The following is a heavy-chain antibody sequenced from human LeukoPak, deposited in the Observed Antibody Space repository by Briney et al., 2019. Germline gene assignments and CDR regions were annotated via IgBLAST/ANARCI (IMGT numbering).Heavy chain of an antibody. V-gene: IGHV3-30*02. J-gene: IGHJ4*02. Sequence: GGSLRLSCAASGFTFSSYSMNWVRQAPGKGLEWVAFIQYDGSNGQYADSVKGRFTISRDNSKNTLYLQMNSLRAEDTAVYYCAKDSVAATGPYYLDCWGQGTLVTVSS. CDR3: AKDSVAATGPYYLDC. D-gene: IGHD6-13*01. CDR1: GFTFSSYS. CDR2: IQYDGSNG.